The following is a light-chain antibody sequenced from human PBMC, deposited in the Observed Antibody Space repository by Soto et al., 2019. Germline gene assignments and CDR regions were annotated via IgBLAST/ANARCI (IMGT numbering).Light chain of an antibody. CDR1: SSDVGSYNL. V-gene: IGLV2-23*01. Sequence: QSALTQPASVSGSPGQSITISCTGGSSDVGSYNLVSWYQQHPAKGPKLMIYEDTKRPSGVSNRFSGSKSGNTASLTISGLQAEDVADYYCCSYAGSSTWVFGGGTKLTVL. CDR2: EDT. CDR3: CSYAGSSTWV. J-gene: IGLJ3*02.